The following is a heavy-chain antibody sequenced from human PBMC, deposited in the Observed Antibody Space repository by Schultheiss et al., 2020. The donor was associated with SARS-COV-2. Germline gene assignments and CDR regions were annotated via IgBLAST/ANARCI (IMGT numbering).Heavy chain of an antibody. V-gene: IGHV4-34*01. J-gene: IGHJ1*01. D-gene: IGHD6-19*01. CDR2: INHSGST. CDR3: ARARYSSGWYQVYFQH. Sequence: SQTLSLTCAVYGGSFSGYYWSWIRQPPGKGLEWIGEINHSGSTNYNPSLKSRVTISVDTSKNQFSLKLSSVTAADTAVYYCARARYSSGWYQVYFQHWGQGTLVTVSS. CDR1: GGSFSGYY.